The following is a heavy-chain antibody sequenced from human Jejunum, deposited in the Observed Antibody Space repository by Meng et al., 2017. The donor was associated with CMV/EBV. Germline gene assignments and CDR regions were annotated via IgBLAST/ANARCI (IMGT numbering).Heavy chain of an antibody. D-gene: IGHD2-2*01. Sequence: QRQESGPGPVKPSETLSLTCTVSGDSISSGRHFWGWIRQAPGKGLEWIATIHYTETTHYNPSLKSRITISVDTSKNQISLKVNSVTAADTAMYYCAADISTAWFYYWGQGTLVTVSS. CDR1: GDSISSGRHF. CDR3: AADISTAWFYY. J-gene: IGHJ4*02. V-gene: IGHV4-39*07. CDR2: IHYTETT.